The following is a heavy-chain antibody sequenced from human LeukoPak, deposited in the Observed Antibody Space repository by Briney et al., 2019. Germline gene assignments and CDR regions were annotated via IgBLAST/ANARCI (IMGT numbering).Heavy chain of an antibody. CDR3: ARASNYYDSSSYAADF. J-gene: IGHJ4*02. Sequence: PGGSLRLSCAASGFTFSSYGMHWIRQAPGKGLEWVAVIWYDGSTTYYSDSVKGRFTISRDNSKNTLSLQMDSLRAEDTALYYCARASNYYDSSSYAADFWGQGTLVTVSS. V-gene: IGHV3-33*08. CDR1: GFTFSSYG. D-gene: IGHD3-22*01. CDR2: IWYDGSTT.